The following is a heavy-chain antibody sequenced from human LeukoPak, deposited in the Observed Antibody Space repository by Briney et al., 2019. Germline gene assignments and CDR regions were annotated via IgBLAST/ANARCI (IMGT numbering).Heavy chain of an antibody. CDR2: ISSSGSTI. V-gene: IGHV3-48*03. J-gene: IGHJ1*01. CDR3: ASKLRAVYFQH. CDR1: GFTFSSYE. Sequence: GGSLRLSCAASGFTFSSYEMKWVRQAPGKGLEWVTYISSSGSTIYYADSVKGRFTISRDIAKNSLYLQMNSLRAEDTAVYYCASKLRAVYFQHWGKGTLVTVSS.